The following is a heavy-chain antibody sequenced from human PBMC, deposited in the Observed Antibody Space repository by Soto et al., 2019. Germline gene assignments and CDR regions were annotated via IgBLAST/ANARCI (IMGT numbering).Heavy chain of an antibody. D-gene: IGHD3-3*01. V-gene: IGHV3-23*01. J-gene: IGHJ4*02. Sequence: EVQLLESGGGLVQPGGSLRLSCAASGFTFISYAMSWVRQAPGKGLEWVSAISGSGGSTYYADSVKGRFTISRDNSKNTLYLQMNSLRAEDTAVYYCAKKVDFWSGSDSLDYWGQGTLVTVSS. CDR3: AKKVDFWSGSDSLDY. CDR2: ISGSGGST. CDR1: GFTFISYA.